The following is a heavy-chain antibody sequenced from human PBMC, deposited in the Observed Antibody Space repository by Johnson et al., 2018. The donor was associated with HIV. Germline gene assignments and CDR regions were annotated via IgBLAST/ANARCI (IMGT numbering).Heavy chain of an antibody. CDR2: INQDGSEK. J-gene: IGHJ3*02. CDR1: EFSFSNYW. D-gene: IGHD6-13*01. CDR3: ARLGIAAARGAFDI. Sequence: MLLVESGGGLVQPGGSLRLSCAASEFSFSNYWMTWVRQAPGKGLEWVANINQDGSEKYYVASVKGRFTKSRYNAKNSLYLQMNSLRAEDTAVYYCARLGIAAARGAFDIWGQGTMVTVSS. V-gene: IGHV3-7*01.